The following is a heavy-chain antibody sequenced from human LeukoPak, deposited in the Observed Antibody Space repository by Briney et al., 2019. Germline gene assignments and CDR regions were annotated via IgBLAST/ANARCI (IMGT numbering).Heavy chain of an antibody. CDR1: GGSISSYF. J-gene: IGHJ4*02. CDR2: IYTSGST. D-gene: IGHD1-26*01. Sequence: SETLSLTCTVSGGSISSYFWSWIRQPAGKGLEWIGRIYTSGSTDYNPSLKSRVTLSVGTSKNQFSLKLSSVTAADTAVYYCARGASGNYHYFDYWGQGTLVTVSS. V-gene: IGHV4-4*07. CDR3: ARGASGNYHYFDY.